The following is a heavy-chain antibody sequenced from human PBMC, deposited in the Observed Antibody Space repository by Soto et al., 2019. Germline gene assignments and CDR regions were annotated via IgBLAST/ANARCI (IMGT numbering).Heavy chain of an antibody. CDR1: GGSISSYY. V-gene: IGHV4-59*12. CDR2: IYYSGST. Sequence: SETLSLTCTVSGGSISSYYWSWIRQPPGKGLEWIGYIYYSGSTNYNPSLKSRVTISVDTSKNQFSLKLSSVTAADTAMYYCARGSSGSSSPSFDYWGQGTLVTVSS. J-gene: IGHJ4*02. D-gene: IGHD1-26*01. CDR3: ARGSSGSSSPSFDY.